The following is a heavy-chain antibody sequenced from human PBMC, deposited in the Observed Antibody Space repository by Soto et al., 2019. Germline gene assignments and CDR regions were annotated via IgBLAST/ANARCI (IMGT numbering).Heavy chain of an antibody. V-gene: IGHV3-23*01. CDR3: AKSNGDYGGYNWFDP. J-gene: IGHJ5*02. CDR1: GFTFSSYA. Sequence: EVQLLESGGGLVQPGGSLRLSCAASGFTFSSYAMSWVRQAPGQGLEWVSAISGSGGSTYYADSVKGRFTISRDNSKNTLYLQMNSLRAEDTAVYYCAKSNGDYGGYNWFDPWGQGTLVTVSS. CDR2: ISGSGGST. D-gene: IGHD4-17*01.